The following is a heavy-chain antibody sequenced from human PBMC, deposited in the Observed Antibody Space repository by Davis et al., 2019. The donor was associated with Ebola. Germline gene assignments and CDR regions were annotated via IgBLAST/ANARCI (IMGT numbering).Heavy chain of an antibody. D-gene: IGHD5-12*01. CDR3: ARAAGYSGGHVDF. J-gene: IGHJ4*02. CDR2: ISGRCRGI. V-gene: IGHV3-11*01. CDR1: GFDFDDTY. Sequence: GESLKISCATSGFDFDDTYMSWIRKAPGKGLEWVAYISGRCRGIWHTDSVRGRFTISRDNTKRSVFLQMNSLRDDDTAVYYCARAAGYSGGHVDFWGQGTQVTVSS.